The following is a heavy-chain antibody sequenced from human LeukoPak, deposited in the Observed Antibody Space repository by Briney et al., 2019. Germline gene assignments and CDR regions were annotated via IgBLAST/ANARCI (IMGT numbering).Heavy chain of an antibody. CDR2: ISNSGST. J-gene: IGHJ6*03. V-gene: IGHV4-59*11. CDR3: GRDALVGYFSYYYMDV. D-gene: IGHD2-15*01. Sequence: SETLSLTSTVSGGSISSHYWTWIRQSPVKGLEWIGDISNSGSTSYNPSLKSRVTISIDTSKNQFSLKLSSVTAADTAVYYCGRDALVGYFSYYYMDVWGKGTTVTVSS. CDR1: GGSISSHY.